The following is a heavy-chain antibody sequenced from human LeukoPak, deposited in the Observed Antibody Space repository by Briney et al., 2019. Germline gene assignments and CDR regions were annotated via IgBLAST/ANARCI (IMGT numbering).Heavy chain of an antibody. CDR2: ISGRGASK. CDR1: GFTFSSYG. J-gene: IGHJ4*02. CDR3: AKGVVVAPDVTPFDY. Sequence: PGGSLRLSCAASGFTFSSYGMSWVRQAPGTGLEWVSGISGRGASKYYADSVKGRFTISRDNSKNTLYLQMNSLRAEDTAVYYCAKGVVVAPDVTPFDYWGQGTLVTVSS. V-gene: IGHV3-23*01. D-gene: IGHD2-2*01.